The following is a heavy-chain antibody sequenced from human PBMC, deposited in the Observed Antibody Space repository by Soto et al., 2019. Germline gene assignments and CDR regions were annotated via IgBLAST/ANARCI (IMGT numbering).Heavy chain of an antibody. Sequence: SGPTLVNPTQTLTLTCTVSGFSLTTRGTRVSWIRQPPGKALEWLARIDWDDDKFYSTSLKTRLTISKDTSKSQVVLTMTNVEHVETATSSCVRIRRSSAWQNWFDSWGQGVLVTVSS. V-gene: IGHV2-70*04. CDR2: IDWDDDK. D-gene: IGHD2-2*01. CDR1: GFSLTTRGTR. J-gene: IGHJ5*01. CDR3: VRIRRSSAWQNWFDS.